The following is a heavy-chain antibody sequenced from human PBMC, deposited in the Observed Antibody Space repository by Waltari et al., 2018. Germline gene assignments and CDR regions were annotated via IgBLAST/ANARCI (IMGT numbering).Heavy chain of an antibody. CDR1: GYSISSGSY. V-gene: IGHV4-38-2*01. Sequence: QVQLQESGPGLVKPSETLSLTCAVSGYSISSGSYWGWIRQPPGKGLEWIGSIYHSGSTYYNPSLKSRVTISVDTSKNQFSLKLSSVTAADTAVYYCARMVVVVVPDDYWGQGTLVTVSS. CDR3: ARMVVVVVPDDY. CDR2: IYHSGST. J-gene: IGHJ4*02. D-gene: IGHD2-15*01.